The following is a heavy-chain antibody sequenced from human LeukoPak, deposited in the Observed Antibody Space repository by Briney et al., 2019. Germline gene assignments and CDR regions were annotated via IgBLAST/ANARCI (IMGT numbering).Heavy chain of an antibody. CDR1: GGSLRYYY. V-gene: IGHV4-34*01. D-gene: IGHD1-26*01. J-gene: IGHJ3*02. CDR2: INHSGTT. Sequence: SSETLSLTCGVYGGSLRYYYWSWIRQPPAKGLEWMGEINHSGTTNYNPSLKSRVTMSVETSTNQFSLRLSSVTAADTAVYYCARGPSGSSWYAFDIWGQGTMVTVSS. CDR3: ARGPSGSSWYAFDI.